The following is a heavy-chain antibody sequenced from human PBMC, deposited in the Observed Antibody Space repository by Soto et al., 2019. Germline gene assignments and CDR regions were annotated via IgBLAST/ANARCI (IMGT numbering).Heavy chain of an antibody. CDR1: GGTFSSYA. D-gene: IGHD1-7*01. J-gene: IGHJ4*02. CDR3: ATGTYNWTYAPTYYFDY. Sequence: ASVKVSCKASGGTFSSYAISWVRQAPGQGLEWMGGIIPIFGTANYAQKFQGRVTITADKSTSTAYMELSSLRSEDTAVYYCATGTYNWTYAPTYYFDYWGQGTLVTVYS. V-gene: IGHV1-69*06. CDR2: IIPIFGTA.